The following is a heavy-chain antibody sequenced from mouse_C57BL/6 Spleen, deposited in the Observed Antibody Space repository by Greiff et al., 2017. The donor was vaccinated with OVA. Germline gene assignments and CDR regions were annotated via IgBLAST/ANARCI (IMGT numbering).Heavy chain of an antibody. CDR1: GYTFTSYG. Sequence: VKLMESGAELARPGASVKLSCKASGYTFTSYGISWVKQRTGQGLEWIGEIYPRSGNTYYNEKFKGKATLTADKSSSTAYMELRSLTSEDSAVYFCARGFTTVVATPAWFAYWGQGTLVTVSA. D-gene: IGHD1-1*01. V-gene: IGHV1-81*01. CDR2: IYPRSGNT. J-gene: IGHJ3*01. CDR3: ARGFTTVVATPAWFAY.